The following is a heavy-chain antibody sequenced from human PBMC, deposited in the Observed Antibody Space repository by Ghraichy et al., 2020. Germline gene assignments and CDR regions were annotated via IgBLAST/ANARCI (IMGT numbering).Heavy chain of an antibody. V-gene: IGHV4-34*01. D-gene: IGHD2-15*01. CDR1: GGSFSGYY. CDR2: INHSGST. CDR3: ARGLGGSCYYV. J-gene: IGHJ6*04. Sequence: SQTLSLTCAVYGGSFSGYYWSWIRQPPGKGLEWIGEINHSGSTNYNPSLKSRVTISVDTSKNQFSLKLSSVTAADTAVYYCARGLGGSCYYVWGKGTMVTVSS.